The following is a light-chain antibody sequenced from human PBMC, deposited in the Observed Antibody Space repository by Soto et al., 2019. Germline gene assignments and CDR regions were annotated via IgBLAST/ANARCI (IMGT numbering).Light chain of an antibody. CDR2: TNN. V-gene: IGLV1-47*02. CDR1: SSNIGSNY. J-gene: IGLJ2*01. CDR3: AAWDDSLSGVV. Sequence: QSVLTHPPSASGTPGQRVTISCSGSSSNIGSNYVYWYQQLPGTAPKLLIYTNNQRPSGVPDRFSGSKSGTSASLAISGLRSEDGADYYCAAWDDSLSGVVFGGGTKLTVL.